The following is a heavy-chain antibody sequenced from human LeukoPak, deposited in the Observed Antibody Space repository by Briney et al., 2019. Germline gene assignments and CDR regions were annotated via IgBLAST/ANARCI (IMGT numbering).Heavy chain of an antibody. CDR3: ARVQGPGVYYFDY. CDR1: GGSISSYY. D-gene: IGHD3-10*01. J-gene: IGHJ4*02. Sequence: SETLSLTCTVSGGSISSYYWSWIRQPPGKGLEWIGYIYYSGSTNYNPSLKSRVTISVDTSKNQFSLKLSSVTAADTAVYYCARVQGPGVYYFDYWGQGTLVTVSS. V-gene: IGHV4-59*12. CDR2: IYYSGST.